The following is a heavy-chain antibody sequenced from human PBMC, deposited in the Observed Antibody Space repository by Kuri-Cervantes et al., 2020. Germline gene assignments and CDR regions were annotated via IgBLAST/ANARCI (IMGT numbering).Heavy chain of an antibody. CDR3: ARKFPHYPIDY. V-gene: IGHV3-11*01. J-gene: IGHJ4*02. Sequence: GGSLRLSCAASGFTFSDYYMSWIRQAPGKGLEWVSYISSSGSTICYADSVKGRFTISRDNAKNSLYLQMNSLRAEDTAVYYCARKFPHYPIDYWGQGTLVTVSS. CDR1: GFTFSDYY. CDR2: ISSSGSTI. D-gene: IGHD3-10*01.